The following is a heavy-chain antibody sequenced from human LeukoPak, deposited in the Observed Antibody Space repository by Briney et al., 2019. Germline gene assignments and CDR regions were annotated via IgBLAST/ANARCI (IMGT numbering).Heavy chain of an antibody. CDR2: ISSSSSYT. CDR3: ARVLGGLCYDFWSFDY. D-gene: IGHD3-3*01. J-gene: IGHJ4*02. Sequence: GGSLRLSCAASGFTFSDYYMSWIRQAPGKGLEWVSYISSSSSYTNYADSVKGRFTISRDNAKNSLYLQMNSLRAEDTAVYYCARVLGGLCYDFWSFDYWGQGTLVTVSS. CDR1: GFTFSDYY. V-gene: IGHV3-11*06.